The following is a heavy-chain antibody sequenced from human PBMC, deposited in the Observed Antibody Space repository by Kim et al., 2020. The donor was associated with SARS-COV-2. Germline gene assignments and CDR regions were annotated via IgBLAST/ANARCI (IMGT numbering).Heavy chain of an antibody. Sequence: GGSLRLSCAASGFTFDDYAMHWVRQAPGKGLEWVSGISWNSGSIGYADSVKGRFTISRDNAKNSLYLQMNSLRAEDTALYYCATGGGSGWFYFDYWGQGTLVTVSS. J-gene: IGHJ4*02. CDR3: ATGGGSGWFYFDY. CDR1: GFTFDDYA. V-gene: IGHV3-9*01. CDR2: ISWNSGSI. D-gene: IGHD6-19*01.